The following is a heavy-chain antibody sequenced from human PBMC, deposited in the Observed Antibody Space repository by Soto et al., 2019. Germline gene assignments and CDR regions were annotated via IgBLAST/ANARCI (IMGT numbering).Heavy chain of an antibody. D-gene: IGHD3-3*01. CDR3: ERDYRGIYDFVGFYGMGV. CDR1: GGSISSGGYY. Sequence: TLSLTCTVSGGSISSGGYYWSWIRQHPGKGLEWIGYIYYSGSTYYNPSLKSRVTISVDTSKNQFSLQLSSGTAADTAVYYCERDYRGIYDFVGFYGMGVWGQGTTVTVSS. J-gene: IGHJ6*02. V-gene: IGHV4-31*03. CDR2: IYYSGST.